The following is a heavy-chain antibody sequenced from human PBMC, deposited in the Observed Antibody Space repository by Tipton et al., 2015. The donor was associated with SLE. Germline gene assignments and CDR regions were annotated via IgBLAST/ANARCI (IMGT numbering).Heavy chain of an antibody. J-gene: IGHJ4*02. CDR2: IYYSGSP. D-gene: IGHD3-3*01. CDR1: GDSVSTHF. V-gene: IGHV4-59*02. CDR3: ARDSGDDFFDY. Sequence: TLSLTCTVSGDSVSTHFWSWIRQPPGKGLEWIGYIYYSGSPNYNPSLETRVAMSIDLSKNHFPLTLNSVTAADTAVYYCARDSGDDFFDYWGQGTLVTVSS.